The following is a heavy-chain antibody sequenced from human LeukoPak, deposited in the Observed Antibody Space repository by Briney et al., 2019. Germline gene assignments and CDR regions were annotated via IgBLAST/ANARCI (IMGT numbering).Heavy chain of an antibody. Sequence: PSATLSLTCTVSGYSISSGYYWGWIRQPPGKGLEWLGSIYLSGSTYYNPSLKSRVTISVDTSKNQFSLKLSSVTAADTAVYYCAREIIDYDILTGYSSIYFQNWGQGTLVTVSS. J-gene: IGHJ1*01. CDR3: AREIIDYDILTGYSSIYFQN. CDR1: GYSISSGYY. D-gene: IGHD3-9*01. CDR2: IYLSGST. V-gene: IGHV4-38-2*02.